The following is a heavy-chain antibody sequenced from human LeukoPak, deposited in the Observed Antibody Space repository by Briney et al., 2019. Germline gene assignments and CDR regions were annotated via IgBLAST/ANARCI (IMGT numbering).Heavy chain of an antibody. CDR1: GFTVSSNY. D-gene: IGHD3-16*01. Sequence: GGSLRLSCAASGFTVSSNYMSWVRQAPGKGLEWVSVIYSGGNTYYADSVKGRFTISRDNSKNTLSLQMNSLRAEDTAVYYCARVRMTTFFDYWGQGTLVTVSS. CDR2: IYSGGNT. CDR3: ARVRMTTFFDY. V-gene: IGHV3-66*01. J-gene: IGHJ4*02.